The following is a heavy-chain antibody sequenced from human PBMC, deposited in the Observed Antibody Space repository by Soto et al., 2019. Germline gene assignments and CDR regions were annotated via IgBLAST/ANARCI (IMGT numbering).Heavy chain of an antibody. J-gene: IGHJ4*02. CDR1: GGSFSGYY. CDR2: INHSGST. CDR3: ARGRSY. V-gene: IGHV4-34*01. Sequence: SETLSLTCAVYGGSFSGYYWSWIRQPPGKGLEWIGEINHSGSTNYNPSLKSRVTISVDTSKNQFSLKLSSVTAADTAVYYCARGRSYWGQGTLVTVSS.